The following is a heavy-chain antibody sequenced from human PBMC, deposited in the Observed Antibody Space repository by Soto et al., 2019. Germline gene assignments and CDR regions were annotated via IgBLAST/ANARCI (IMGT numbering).Heavy chain of an antibody. CDR3: ARDISGITIFGVVSPGGYYMDV. V-gene: IGHV1-46*03. CDR1: GYTFTSYY. Sequence: GASVKVSCKASGYTFTSYYMHWVRQAPGQGLEWMGIINPSGGSTSYAQKFQGRVAMTRDTSTSTVYMELSSLRSEDTAVYYCARDISGITIFGVVSPGGYYMDVWGKGTTVTVSS. J-gene: IGHJ6*03. CDR2: INPSGGST. D-gene: IGHD3-3*01.